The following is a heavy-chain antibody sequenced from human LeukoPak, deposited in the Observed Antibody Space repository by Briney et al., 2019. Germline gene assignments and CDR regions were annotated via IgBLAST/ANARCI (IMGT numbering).Heavy chain of an antibody. CDR2: ISGSGGST. CDR3: AKGLIRSVGYHDSSGYYFPFDY. Sequence: GGSPRLSCAASGFTFSSYAMSWVRQAPGKGLEWVSAISGSGGSTYYADSVKGRFTISRDNSKNTLYLQMNSLRAEDTAVYYCAKGLIRSVGYHDSSGYYFPFDYWGQGTLVTVSS. J-gene: IGHJ4*02. CDR1: GFTFSSYA. V-gene: IGHV3-23*01. D-gene: IGHD3-22*01.